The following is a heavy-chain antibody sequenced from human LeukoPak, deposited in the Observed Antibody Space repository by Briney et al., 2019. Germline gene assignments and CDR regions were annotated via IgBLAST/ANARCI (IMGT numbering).Heavy chain of an antibody. CDR3: ARDLPDYYDSSGYPPFY. Sequence: GGSLRLSCAASGFTFSSYSMNWVRQAPGKGLEWVSSISSSSSYIYYADSVKGRFTISRDNAKNSLYLQMNSLRAEDTAVYYCARDLPDYYDSSGYPPFYWGQGTLVTVSS. CDR1: GFTFSSYS. J-gene: IGHJ4*02. CDR2: ISSSSSYI. D-gene: IGHD3-22*01. V-gene: IGHV3-21*01.